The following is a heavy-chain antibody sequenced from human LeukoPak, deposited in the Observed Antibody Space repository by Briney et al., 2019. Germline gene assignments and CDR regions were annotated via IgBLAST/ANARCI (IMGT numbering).Heavy chain of an antibody. CDR3: ARHYYGGTEGVGSLDY. J-gene: IGHJ4*02. Sequence: SQTLSLTCTVSGGSISSGSYYWSWIRQPAGKGLEWIGRIYTSGSTNYNPSLKSRVTISVDTSKNQFSLKLSSVTAADTAVYYCARHYYGGTEGVGSLDYWGQGTLVTVSS. CDR2: IYTSGST. D-gene: IGHD4-23*01. V-gene: IGHV4-61*02. CDR1: GGSISSGSYY.